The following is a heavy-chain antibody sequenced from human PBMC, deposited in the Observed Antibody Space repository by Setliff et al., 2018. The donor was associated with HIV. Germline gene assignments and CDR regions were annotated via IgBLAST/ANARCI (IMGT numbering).Heavy chain of an antibody. CDR1: GFTFSSYS. CDR2: ISSSSSYI. D-gene: IGHD1-26*01. Sequence: GGSLRLSCAASGFTFSSYSMNWVRQAPGKGLEWVSPISSSSSYIYYADSAKGRFTISRDNAKNSLYLQMNSLRAEDTAVYYCARDRPRGGGSLDAFDIWGQGTMVTVSS. V-gene: IGHV3-21*01. J-gene: IGHJ3*02. CDR3: ARDRPRGGGSLDAFDI.